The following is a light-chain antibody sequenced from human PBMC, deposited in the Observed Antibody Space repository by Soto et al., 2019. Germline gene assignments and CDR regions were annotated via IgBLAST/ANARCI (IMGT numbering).Light chain of an antibody. CDR1: LGISSW. V-gene: IGKV1-5*01. CDR2: DAS. Sequence: DIQMTQSPSTLSASVGDRVTITCRASLGISSWLAWYQQKPGKAPNPLIYDASALQSGVPSRFSGTGSGTEFTLTISSVQPDDFATYYCQQYNSYSYTFGQGTKVDIK. J-gene: IGKJ2*01. CDR3: QQYNSYSYT.